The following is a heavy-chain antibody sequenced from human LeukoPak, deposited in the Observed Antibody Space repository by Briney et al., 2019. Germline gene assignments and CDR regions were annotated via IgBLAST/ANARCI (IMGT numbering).Heavy chain of an antibody. CDR2: ISSSSSTI. D-gene: IGHD4-17*01. V-gene: IGHV3-48*01. CDR3: ARRGDYAGGLGYYGMDV. CDR1: GFTFSSYS. Sequence: GGSLRLSCAASGFTFSSYSMGWVRQAPGKGLEWVSYISSSSSTIYYADSVKGRFTISRDNAKNSLYLQMNSLRAEDTAVYYCARRGDYAGGLGYYGMDVWGQGTTVTVSS. J-gene: IGHJ6*02.